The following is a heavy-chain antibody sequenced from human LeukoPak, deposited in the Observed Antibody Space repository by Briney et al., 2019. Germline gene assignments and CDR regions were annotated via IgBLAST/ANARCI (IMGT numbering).Heavy chain of an antibody. CDR1: GFTFTNYW. V-gene: IGHV3-21*01. Sequence: GGSLRLSCAASGFTFTNYWMSWVRQAPGKGLEWVSSISSSSSYIYYADSVKGRFTISRDNAKNSLYLRMNSLRAEDTAVYYCARDLGTTVTTYLDYWGQGTLVTVSS. CDR3: ARDLGTTVTTYLDY. J-gene: IGHJ4*02. D-gene: IGHD4-17*01. CDR2: ISSSSSYI.